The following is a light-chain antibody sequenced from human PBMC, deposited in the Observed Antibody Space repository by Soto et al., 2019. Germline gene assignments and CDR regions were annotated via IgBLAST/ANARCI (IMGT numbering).Light chain of an antibody. Sequence: VMTQSPATLSVSPGERATLSCRASQSVTSDLAWYQRKPGQAPRLLIYGASTRATGISARFSGSGSGTEFTLTISSLQSEDFAVYYCQQYEKWPPSITFGQGTRLETK. V-gene: IGKV3-15*01. CDR3: QQYEKWPPSIT. CDR2: GAS. CDR1: QSVTSD. J-gene: IGKJ5*01.